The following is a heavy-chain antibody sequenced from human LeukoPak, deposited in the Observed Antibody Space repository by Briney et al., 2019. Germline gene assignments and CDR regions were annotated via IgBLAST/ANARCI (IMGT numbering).Heavy chain of an antibody. J-gene: IGHJ4*02. CDR2: ISGSGGST. V-gene: IGHV3-23*01. CDR1: GFTFSSYG. CDR3: AKDSSQWLAKKYYFDY. D-gene: IGHD6-19*01. Sequence: HTGGSLRLSCEASGFTFSSYGMSWVRQAPGKGLEWVSGISGSGGSTYSADSVKGRFTISRDNSKNTLYLQMNSLRAEDTAVYYCAKDSSQWLAKKYYFDYWGQGTLVTVSS.